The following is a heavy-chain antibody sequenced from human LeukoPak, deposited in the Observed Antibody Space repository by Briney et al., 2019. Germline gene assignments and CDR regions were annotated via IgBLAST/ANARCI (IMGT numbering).Heavy chain of an antibody. CDR1: GYSISNGYF. V-gene: IGHV4-38-2*02. CDR2: IYHSGSI. D-gene: IGHD7-27*01. CDR3: ARAIRTGLGIGSFEG. J-gene: IGHJ4*02. Sequence: PSETLSLNCTVSGYSISNGYFWGWIRQPPGKGLECIGTIYHSGSIYYNPSLKGRVTISVDTSKNQFSLKLNSLTAADTAVYYCARAIRTGLGIGSFEGWGQGTLVTVSS.